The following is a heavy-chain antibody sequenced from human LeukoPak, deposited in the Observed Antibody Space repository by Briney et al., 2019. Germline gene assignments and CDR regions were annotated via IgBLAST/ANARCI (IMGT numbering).Heavy chain of an antibody. CDR2: ISSSSSYI. CDR3: ARDNYDSSTPYYFDY. V-gene: IGHV3-21*01. J-gene: IGHJ4*02. D-gene: IGHD3-22*01. CDR1: GFTFSSYS. Sequence: GGSLRLSCAASGFTFSSYSMNWVRQAPGKGLEWVSSISSSSSYIYYADSVKGRFTISRDNAKNSLYLQMNSLRAEDTAVYYCARDNYDSSTPYYFDYWGQGTLVTVSS.